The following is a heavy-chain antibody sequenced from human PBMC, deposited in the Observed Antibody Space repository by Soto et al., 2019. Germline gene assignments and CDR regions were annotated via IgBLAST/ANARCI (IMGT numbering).Heavy chain of an antibody. CDR2: IKSKTDGGTT. D-gene: IGHD2-15*01. Sequence: EVQLVESGGGLVKPGGSLRLSCAASGFTFSNAWMNWVRQDPGKGQEWDGRIKSKTDGGTTDYAAPGKGRFTNSRDESKNTLYLQMNSLQTEDTDVYYCTTEVVIETEEASNYYYYAMDVWGQGTTVTVSS. J-gene: IGHJ6*02. CDR3: TTEVVIETEEASNYYYYAMDV. CDR1: GFTFSNAW. V-gene: IGHV3-15*07.